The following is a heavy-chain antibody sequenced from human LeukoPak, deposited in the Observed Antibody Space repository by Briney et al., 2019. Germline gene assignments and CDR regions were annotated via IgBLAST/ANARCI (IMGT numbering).Heavy chain of an antibody. D-gene: IGHD7-27*01. Sequence: GGSLRLSCAASGFTVTSNYMNWVRQAPGKGLEWVSAISGSGGSTYYADSVKGRFTISRDNSKNTLYLQMNSLRAEDTAVYYCAKDLGLDYWGQGTLVTVSS. V-gene: IGHV3-23*01. CDR2: ISGSGGST. CDR1: GFTVTSNY. J-gene: IGHJ4*02. CDR3: AKDLGLDY.